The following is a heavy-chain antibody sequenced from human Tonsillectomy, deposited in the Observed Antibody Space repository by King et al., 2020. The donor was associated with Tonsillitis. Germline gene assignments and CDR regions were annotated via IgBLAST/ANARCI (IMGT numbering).Heavy chain of an antibody. Sequence: VQLQESGPGLVKPSGTLSLTCGVSSGSISSTHWWSWVRQPPGKGLEWIGEIYHRGSTNYNPSLKSRVTISVDKSKNQFSLKLSSVTAADTAVYYCARGYSSGWYPDYFDYWGQGTLVTVSS. CDR2: IYHRGST. CDR3: ARGYSSGWYPDYFDY. V-gene: IGHV4-4*02. D-gene: IGHD6-19*01. CDR1: SGSISSTHW. J-gene: IGHJ4*02.